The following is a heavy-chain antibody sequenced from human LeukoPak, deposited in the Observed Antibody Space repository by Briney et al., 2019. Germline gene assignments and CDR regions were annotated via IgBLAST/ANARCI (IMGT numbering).Heavy chain of an antibody. J-gene: IGHJ5*02. Sequence: GGSLRLSCAASGFTFSSYAMSWVRQAPGKGLEWVSAVSSSGGSTYYADSVKGRFTISRDNSKNTLYLQMNSLRAEDTAVYYCARGHKSNRAYYDFWSGYWGNIWFDPWGQGTLVTVSS. CDR3: ARGHKSNRAYYDFWSGYWGNIWFDP. CDR1: GFTFSSYA. D-gene: IGHD3-3*01. V-gene: IGHV3-23*01. CDR2: VSSSGGST.